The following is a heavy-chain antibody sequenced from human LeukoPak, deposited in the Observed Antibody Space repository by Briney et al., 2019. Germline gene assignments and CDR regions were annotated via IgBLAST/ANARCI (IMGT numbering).Heavy chain of an antibody. D-gene: IGHD3-3*01. CDR3: AKSWSGYYHYYMDV. CDR1: GFSFRTYA. J-gene: IGHJ6*03. CDR2: IGNDGTNR. Sequence: GGSLRLSCAASGFSFRTYAMHWVRQAPGKGLEWVASIGNDGTNRNHVDSMKGRFTISRDNSKNTVFLQMDSLRPEDTAIYYCAKSWSGYYHYYMDVWGTGTTVTVSS. V-gene: IGHV3-30*02.